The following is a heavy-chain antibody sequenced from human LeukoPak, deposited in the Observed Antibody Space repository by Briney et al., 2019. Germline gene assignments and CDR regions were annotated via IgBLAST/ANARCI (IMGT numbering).Heavy chain of an antibody. CDR2: ISYDGSNK. Sequence: PGRSLGLSCAASGFTFSSYAMHWVRQAPGKGLEWVAVISYDGSNKYYADSVEGRFTISRDNSKNTLYLQMNSLRAEDTAVYYCARAPYYPYGPGDYWGQGTLVTVSS. V-gene: IGHV3-30*04. CDR3: ARAPYYPYGPGDY. CDR1: GFTFSSYA. D-gene: IGHD3-10*01. J-gene: IGHJ4*02.